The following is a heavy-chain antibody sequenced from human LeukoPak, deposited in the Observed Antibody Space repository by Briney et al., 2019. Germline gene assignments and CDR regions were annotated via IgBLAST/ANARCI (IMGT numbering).Heavy chain of an antibody. CDR3: ARVFAYCGGDCYLDY. Sequence: ASVKVSCKASGYTFTSYYMHWVRQAPGQGLEWMGIINPSGGSTSYAQKFQGRVTMTRDTSTSTVYMGLSSLRSEDTAVYYCARVFAYCGGDCYLDYWGQGTLVTVSS. CDR1: GYTFTSYY. CDR2: INPSGGST. V-gene: IGHV1-46*01. D-gene: IGHD2-21*02. J-gene: IGHJ4*02.